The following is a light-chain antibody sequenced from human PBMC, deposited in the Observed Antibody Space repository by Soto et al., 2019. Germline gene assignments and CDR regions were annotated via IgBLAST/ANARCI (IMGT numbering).Light chain of an antibody. CDR1: QGISSW. Sequence: DIQMTQSPSSVSASVGDRVTLTCRARQGISSWLAWYQRKPGKAPKVLIYAASGMQSGVPSTFSGSGSGTDFTVTISSLQPEHFATYCCQQAISFLPLTFGGGTKVDIK. J-gene: IGKJ4*01. V-gene: IGKV1-12*01. CDR3: QQAISFLPLT. CDR2: AAS.